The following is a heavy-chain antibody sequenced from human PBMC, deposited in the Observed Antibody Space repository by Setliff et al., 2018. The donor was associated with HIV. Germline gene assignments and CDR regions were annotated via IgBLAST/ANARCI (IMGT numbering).Heavy chain of an antibody. CDR3: ARVREGVLPYDAFEI. CDR2: IHSSGNT. Sequence: SETLSLTCAVYGGSLSDCYWSWIRQPPGKGLEWLGEIHSSGNTNYSPSLKGRVTISVDTPKNQYSLNLKSVTAADTAVYYCARVREGVLPYDAFEIWGQGTMVTVSS. J-gene: IGHJ3*02. D-gene: IGHD3-16*01. CDR1: GGSLSDCY. V-gene: IGHV4-34*01.